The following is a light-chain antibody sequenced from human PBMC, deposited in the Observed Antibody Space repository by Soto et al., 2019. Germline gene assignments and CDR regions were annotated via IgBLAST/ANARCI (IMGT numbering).Light chain of an antibody. J-gene: IGKJ1*01. CDR2: SAS. CDR3: QKYSSAPWT. V-gene: IGKV1-27*01. CDR1: QGIANY. Sequence: DIQMTQSPSSLSASVGDRVTISCRASQGIANYLAWYQQKPGKVPELLIYSASTLHSGVPSRFSGSGSGTDFTLTISRLKPEDVAGYYCQKYSSAPWTFGQGTKGEIK.